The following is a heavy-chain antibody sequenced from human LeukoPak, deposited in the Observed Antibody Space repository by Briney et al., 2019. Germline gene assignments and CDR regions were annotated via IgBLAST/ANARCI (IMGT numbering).Heavy chain of an antibody. CDR2: ISYDGSNK. J-gene: IGHJ6*03. V-gene: IGHV3-30*18. CDR3: AKGLSGSYKLYYYYMDV. D-gene: IGHD1-26*01. CDR1: GFTFSSYG. Sequence: PGGSLRLSCAASGFTFSSYGMHWVRQAPGKGLEWVAVISYDGSNKYYADSVKGRFTISRDNSKNTLYLQMNSLRAEDTAVYYCAKGLSGSYKLYYYYMDVWGKGTTVTVSS.